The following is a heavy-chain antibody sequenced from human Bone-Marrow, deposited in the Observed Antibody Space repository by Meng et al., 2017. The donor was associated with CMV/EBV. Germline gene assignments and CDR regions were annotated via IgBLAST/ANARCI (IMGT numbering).Heavy chain of an antibody. J-gene: IGHJ6*02. Sequence: GGSLRLSCAASGFTFSSYAIHWVRQAPGKGLEWVAVIRYDGSNKYYADSVKGRFTISRDNSKNTLYLQMNSLRAEDTAVYYCAKERITGTTDYYGMDVWGQGTTVTVSS. CDR1: GFTFSSYA. CDR3: AKERITGTTDYYGMDV. V-gene: IGHV3-30*02. CDR2: IRYDGSNK. D-gene: IGHD1-7*01.